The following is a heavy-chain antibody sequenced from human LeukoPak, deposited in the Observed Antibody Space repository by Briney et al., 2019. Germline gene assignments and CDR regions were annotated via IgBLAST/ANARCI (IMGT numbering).Heavy chain of an antibody. CDR3: ARGAGGWVAYFDY. CDR1: DYSISSGYW. J-gene: IGHJ4*02. CDR2: LYHSGST. Sequence: SETVSLTCTVSDYSISSGYWWGRIRQPPGKGLEWIGNLYHSGSTYHNPSLKSRVTISGVTAKNQFSLKLTCRIVLDTAVSLCARGAGGWVAYFDYRVQRTVVTVSS. D-gene: IGHD6-19*01. V-gene: IGHV4-38-2*02.